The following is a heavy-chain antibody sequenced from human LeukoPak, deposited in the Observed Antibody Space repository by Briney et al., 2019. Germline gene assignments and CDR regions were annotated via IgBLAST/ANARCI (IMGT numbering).Heavy chain of an antibody. V-gene: IGHV1-69*04. CDR3: ARDRRHFDWHYYFDY. D-gene: IGHD3-9*01. CDR2: IIPILGIA. J-gene: IGHJ4*02. Sequence: SVKVSCKASGGTFSSYAISWVRQAPGQGLEWMGRIIPILGIANYAQKFQGRVTITADKSTSTAYMELSSLRSEDAAVYYCARDRRHFDWHYYFDYWGQGTLVTVSS. CDR1: GGTFSSYA.